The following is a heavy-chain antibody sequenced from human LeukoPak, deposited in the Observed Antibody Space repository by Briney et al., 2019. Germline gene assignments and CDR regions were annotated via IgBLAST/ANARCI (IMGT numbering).Heavy chain of an antibody. J-gene: IGHJ4*02. Sequence: PGRSLRLSCAASGFTFDDYAMRWVRQAPGKGLEWVSGISWNSGSIGYADSVKGRFTISRDNAKNSLYLQMNSLRAEDTALYYCAKDLAGGAFDYWGQGTLVTVSS. D-gene: IGHD3-10*01. CDR2: ISWNSGSI. CDR3: AKDLAGGAFDY. V-gene: IGHV3-9*01. CDR1: GFTFDDYA.